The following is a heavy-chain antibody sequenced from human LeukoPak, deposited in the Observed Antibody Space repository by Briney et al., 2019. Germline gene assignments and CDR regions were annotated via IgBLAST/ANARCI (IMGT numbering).Heavy chain of an antibody. D-gene: IGHD6-6*01. CDR3: ARSKAARSPPDS. Sequence: PGGSLRLSCAASGFSVSHSYMSWVRQAPGKGLEWVSLIFAGGSTYYADSVEGRFTISRDNSKNTVFLQMNGLRAEDTAVYCCARSKAARSPPDSWGRGPLVTVSS. CDR2: IFAGGST. CDR1: GFSVSHSY. J-gene: IGHJ4*02. V-gene: IGHV3-66*01.